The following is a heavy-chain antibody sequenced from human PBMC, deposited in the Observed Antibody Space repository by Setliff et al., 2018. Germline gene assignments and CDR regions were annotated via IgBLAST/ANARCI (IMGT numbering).Heavy chain of an antibody. Sequence: SETLSLTCTVSGGSISSSSYYWGWIRQPPGKGLEWIGSIYYSGSTYYNPSLKSRVTISVDTSKNQFSLELSSVTAADTAVYYCAGLYYYGSGSYPAPIDYWGQGTLVTVSS. J-gene: IGHJ4*02. CDR2: IYYSGST. V-gene: IGHV4-39*01. D-gene: IGHD3-10*01. CDR1: GGSISSSSYY. CDR3: AGLYYYGSGSYPAPIDY.